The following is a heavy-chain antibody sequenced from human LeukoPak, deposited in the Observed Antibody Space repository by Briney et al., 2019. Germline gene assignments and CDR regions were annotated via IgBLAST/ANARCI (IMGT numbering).Heavy chain of an antibody. V-gene: IGHV4-31*03. CDR3: ARDFGGVDWYFDL. D-gene: IGHD3-16*01. J-gene: IGHJ2*01. CDR2: IYYSGST. Sequence: SQTLSLTCTVSGGSISSGGYYWSWIRQHPGKGLEWIGYIYYSGSTYYNPSLKSRVTISVDTSKNQFSLKLSSVTAADTAVYYCARDFGGVDWYFDLWGRGSLVTVSS. CDR1: GGSISSGGYY.